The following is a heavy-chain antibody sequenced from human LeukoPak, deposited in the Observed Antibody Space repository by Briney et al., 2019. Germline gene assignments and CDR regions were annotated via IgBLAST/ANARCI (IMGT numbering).Heavy chain of an antibody. CDR2: INSDGSST. J-gene: IGHJ3*02. Sequence: GGSLRLSCAASGFTFSSYGMHWVRQAPGKGLVWVSRINSDGSSTSYADSVKGRFTISRDNAKNTLHLQMNSLRAEDTAVYYCARDQDYYDSSGYRYDAFDIWGQGTMVTVSS. CDR1: GFTFSSYG. V-gene: IGHV3-74*01. D-gene: IGHD3-22*01. CDR3: ARDQDYYDSSGYRYDAFDI.